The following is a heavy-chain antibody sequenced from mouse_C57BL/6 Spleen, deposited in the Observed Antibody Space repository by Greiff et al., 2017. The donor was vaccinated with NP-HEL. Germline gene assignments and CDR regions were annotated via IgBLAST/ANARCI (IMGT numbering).Heavy chain of an antibody. CDR3: ARGGTTDWYFDV. V-gene: IGHV1-81*01. Sequence: VQRVESGAELARPGASVKLSCKASGYTFTSYGISWVKQRTGQGLEWIGEIYPRSGNTYYNEKFKGKATLTADKSSSTAYMELRSLTSEDSAVYFCARGGTTDWYFDVWGTGTTVTVSS. CDR1: GYTFTSYG. CDR2: IYPRSGNT. J-gene: IGHJ1*03. D-gene: IGHD1-1*01.